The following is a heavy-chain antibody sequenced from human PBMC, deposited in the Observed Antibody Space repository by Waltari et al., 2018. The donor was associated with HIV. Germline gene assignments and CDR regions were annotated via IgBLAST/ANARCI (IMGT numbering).Heavy chain of an antibody. CDR2: INVGLDER. D-gene: IGHD6-19*01. CDR1: GATLSDFA. J-gene: IGHJ1*01. Sequence: QVPLVPSGPEVKRPGASVNISCEGSGATLSDFAVDWVRQAPGQGLAWMGRINVGLDERRFTERCKGRVSLDRDTSQTIVSMDLKHLTSDVAAVYFWERGTLWLVSVLESWGQGTLVTVAS. V-gene: IGHV1-3*01. CDR3: ERGTLWLVSVLES.